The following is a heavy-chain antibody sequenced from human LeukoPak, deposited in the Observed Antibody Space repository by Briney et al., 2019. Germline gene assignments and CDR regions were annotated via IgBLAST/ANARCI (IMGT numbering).Heavy chain of an antibody. CDR1: GGSISTSNYF. Sequence: SETLSLTCTVSGGSISTSNYFWGWIRQPPGKGLEWIGTIYYRGSTYYNPSLESRVTISIDTSKNHFSLNLSSVTAAETAVYYCARRYCGSGSPFDYWGQGTLVTVSS. D-gene: IGHD3-10*01. CDR3: ARRYCGSGSPFDY. V-gene: IGHV4-39*02. J-gene: IGHJ4*02. CDR2: IYYRGST.